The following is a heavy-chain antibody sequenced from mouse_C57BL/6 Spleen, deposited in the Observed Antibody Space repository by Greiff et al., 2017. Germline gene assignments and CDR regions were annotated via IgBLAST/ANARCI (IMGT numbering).Heavy chain of an antibody. D-gene: IGHD2-4*01. Sequence: VQLQQSGAELVKPGASVKLSCKASGYTFTSYWMHWVKQRPGQGLEWIGMIHPNSGSTNYNEKFKSKATLTVDKSSSTAYMQISSLTSEDSAVYYCARVDDYLFDYWGQGTTLTVSS. J-gene: IGHJ2*01. CDR3: ARVDDYLFDY. CDR2: IHPNSGST. CDR1: GYTFTSYW. V-gene: IGHV1-64*01.